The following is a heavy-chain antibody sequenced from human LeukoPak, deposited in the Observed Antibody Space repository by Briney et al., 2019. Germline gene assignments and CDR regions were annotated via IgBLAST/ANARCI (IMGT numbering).Heavy chain of an antibody. CDR1: GYTFTGYY. Sequence: ASVKVSCKASGYTFTGYYMHWVRQAPGQGLEWMGGINPNSGGTNYAQKFQGRVTMTRDTSISTAYMELSRLRSDDTAVYYCAREYNWNDGGNFDYWGQGTLVTVSS. J-gene: IGHJ4*02. CDR2: INPNSGGT. V-gene: IGHV1-2*02. D-gene: IGHD1-20*01. CDR3: AREYNWNDGGNFDY.